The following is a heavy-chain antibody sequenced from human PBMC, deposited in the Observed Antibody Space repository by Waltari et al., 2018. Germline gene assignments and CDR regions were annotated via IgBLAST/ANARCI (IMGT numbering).Heavy chain of an antibody. J-gene: IGHJ4*02. Sequence: QVQLVQSGAEVKKPGASVKVSCKASGYTFTGYYMHWVRQAPGQGLEWMGRINPNRGGTNYAQKWQGRVTMTRDTSMSTAYMERSRLRSDDTAVYYCARLEGVLLWVGELTGPPDIDYWGQGTLVTVSS. D-gene: IGHD3-10*01. CDR2: INPNRGGT. CDR3: ARLEGVLLWVGELTGPPDIDY. CDR1: GYTFTGYY. V-gene: IGHV1-2*06.